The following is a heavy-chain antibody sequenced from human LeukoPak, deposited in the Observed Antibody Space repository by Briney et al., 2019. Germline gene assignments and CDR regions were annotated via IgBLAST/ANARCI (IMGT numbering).Heavy chain of an antibody. CDR3: ARQAAAGAFDI. J-gene: IGHJ3*02. V-gene: IGHV4-4*09. CDR2: IYTSGST. Sequence: SETLSLTCTVSGGSISSYYWSWIRQPPGKGLEWIGYIYTSGSTKYNPSLKSRVTISVDTSKNQFSLKLSSVTAADTAVYYCARQAAAGAFDIWGQGTMVTVSS. D-gene: IGHD6-13*01. CDR1: GGSISSYY.